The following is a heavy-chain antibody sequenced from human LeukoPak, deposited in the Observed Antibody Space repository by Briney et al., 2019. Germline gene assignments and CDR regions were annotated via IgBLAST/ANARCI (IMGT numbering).Heavy chain of an antibody. V-gene: IGHV3-7*01. J-gene: IGHJ4*02. CDR1: GFTFSSYW. CDR2: IKQDGSEK. Sequence: GGSLRLSCAASGFTFSSYWMSWVRQAPGKGLEWVANIKQDGSEKYYVDSVKGRFTISRDNAKNSLYLQMNSLRAEYTAVYYCARVRGWYNYYFDYWGQGTLVTVSS. D-gene: IGHD6-19*01. CDR3: ARVRGWYNYYFDY.